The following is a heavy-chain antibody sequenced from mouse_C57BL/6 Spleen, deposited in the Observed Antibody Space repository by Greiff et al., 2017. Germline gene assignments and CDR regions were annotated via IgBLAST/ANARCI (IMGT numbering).Heavy chain of an antibody. CDR2: IDPSDSYT. CDR1: GYTFTSYW. Sequence: QVQLQQPGAELVKPGASVKLSCKASGYTFTSYWMQWVKQRPGQGLEWIGEIDPSDSYTNYNQKFKGKATLTVDTSSSTAYMQLSSLTSEDSAVYYCARRTTVVPYWYFDVWGTGTTVTVSS. D-gene: IGHD1-1*01. CDR3: ARRTTVVPYWYFDV. V-gene: IGHV1-50*01. J-gene: IGHJ1*03.